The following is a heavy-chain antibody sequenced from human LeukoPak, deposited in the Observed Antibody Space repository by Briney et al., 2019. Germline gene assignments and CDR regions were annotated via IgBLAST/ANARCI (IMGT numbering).Heavy chain of an antibody. CDR3: ASLGYCSSTSCY. Sequence: ASVKVSCKASGYTFTGYYMHWVRQAPGQGLEWMGWINPNSGGTNYAQEFQGRVTMTRDTSISTAYMELSRLRSDDTAVYYCASLGYCSSTSCYWGQGTLVTVSS. CDR1: GYTFTGYY. CDR2: INPNSGGT. J-gene: IGHJ4*02. D-gene: IGHD2-2*01. V-gene: IGHV1-2*02.